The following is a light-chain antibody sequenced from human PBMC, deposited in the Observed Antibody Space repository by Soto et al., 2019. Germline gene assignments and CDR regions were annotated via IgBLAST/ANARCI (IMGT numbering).Light chain of an antibody. J-gene: IGKJ5*01. Sequence: IQMTQSPSSVSASVGDRVTITCRASQGINNWLAWYQQKPGKAHKLLIYSASSLQSGVQSRFSGSGSGTDFTLTIRSLQPEDFATYYCKQGYSSAITFGQGTRLEIK. CDR3: KQGYSSAIT. CDR1: QGINNW. V-gene: IGKV1-12*01. CDR2: SAS.